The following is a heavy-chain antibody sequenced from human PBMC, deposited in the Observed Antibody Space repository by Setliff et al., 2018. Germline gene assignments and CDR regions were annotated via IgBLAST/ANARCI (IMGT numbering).Heavy chain of an antibody. Sequence: TSETLSLTCTVSGGSISSGDVYWSWIRQPAGKGLEWIGRVYSSGNTNYNPSLESRVTISVDTSKNQFSLKLNSVTAADTAVYYCARAYCSGVTCYEGTFDIWGQGTMVTVSS. CDR2: VYSSGNT. CDR3: ARAYCSGVTCYEGTFDI. J-gene: IGHJ3*02. V-gene: IGHV4-61*02. D-gene: IGHD2-15*01. CDR1: GGSISSGDVY.